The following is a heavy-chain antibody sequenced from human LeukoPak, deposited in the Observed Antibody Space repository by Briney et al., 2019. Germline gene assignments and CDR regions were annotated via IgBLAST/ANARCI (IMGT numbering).Heavy chain of an antibody. CDR3: AKKAMVITPGIYFDY. D-gene: IGHD4/OR15-4a*01. CDR1: EFTFSRYA. V-gene: IGHV3-23*01. J-gene: IGHJ4*02. Sequence: GGSLRLSCAASEFTFSRYAMTWVRQGPGKGLEWVSTIDTRGATFYADSVKGRFTISRDNSKNTLYLQMNSLRDEDTALYYCAKKAMVITPGIYFDYWRQGNLVPVSS. CDR2: IDTRGAT.